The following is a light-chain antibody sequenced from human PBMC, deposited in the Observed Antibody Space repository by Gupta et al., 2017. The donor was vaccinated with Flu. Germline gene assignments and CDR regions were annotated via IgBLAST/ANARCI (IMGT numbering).Light chain of an antibody. CDR3: LSADSSGTYRI. J-gene: IGLJ2*01. V-gene: IGLV3-16*01. Sequence: GQMARITCSGETLPKKYAYWYQQKPGQAPVLGIYKDSERPSGIPERFSGSSSGTRATMTISGVQAEDEADYYCLSADSSGTYRIFGGGTKLTVL. CDR1: TLPKKY. CDR2: KDS.